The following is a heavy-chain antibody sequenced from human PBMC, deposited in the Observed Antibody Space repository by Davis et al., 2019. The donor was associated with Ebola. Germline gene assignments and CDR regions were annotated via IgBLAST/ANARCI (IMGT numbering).Heavy chain of an antibody. Sequence: MPSETLSLTCTVSGGSTSSGDYYWSWIRQHPGKGLEWIGYIYYSGSTNYNPSLKSRVTISVDTSKNQFSLKLSSVTAADTAVYYCARWSGPEDYWGQGTLVTVSS. J-gene: IGHJ4*02. CDR3: ARWSGPEDY. V-gene: IGHV4-61*08. CDR2: IYYSGST. CDR1: GGSTSSGDYY.